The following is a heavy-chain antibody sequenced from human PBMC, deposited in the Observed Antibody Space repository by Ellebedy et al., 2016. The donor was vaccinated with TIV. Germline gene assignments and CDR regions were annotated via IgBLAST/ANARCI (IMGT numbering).Heavy chain of an antibody. V-gene: IGHV1-18*04. D-gene: IGHD3-10*01. Sequence: AASVKVSCQAYDNSFTRFGFTWARQAPGQGLEWMGWISAYNGNTKSAQLFQDRFTMTTDTSTKTVYMEMRSLRSDDTALYYCARTHYRFGIIDYLDYWGQGTLVTVSS. J-gene: IGHJ4*02. CDR2: ISAYNGNT. CDR1: DNSFTRFG. CDR3: ARTHYRFGIIDYLDY.